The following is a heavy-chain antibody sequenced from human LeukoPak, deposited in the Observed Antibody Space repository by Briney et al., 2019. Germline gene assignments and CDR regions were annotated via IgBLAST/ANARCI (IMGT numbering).Heavy chain of an antibody. J-gene: IGHJ4*02. D-gene: IGHD1-26*01. CDR2: ISYSGST. CDR1: GGSISTYY. V-gene: IGHV4-59*08. CDR3: ARHGSYWDFDY. Sequence: SETLSLTCTVSGGSISTYYWSWIRQPPGKGLEWIGYISYSGSTDYNPSLRSRVTISVDTSKNQFSLRLSSVTAADTAVYYCARHGSYWDFDYWGQGALVTVSS.